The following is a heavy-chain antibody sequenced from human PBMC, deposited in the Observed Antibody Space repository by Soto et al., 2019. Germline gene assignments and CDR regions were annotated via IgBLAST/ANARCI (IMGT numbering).Heavy chain of an antibody. J-gene: IGHJ6*02. Sequence: QVQLVQCGAEVKKPGSSVKVSCKASGGTFSSYAISWVRQAPGQGLEWMGGIIPIFGTANYAQKFQGRVTITADESTSTAYMELSSLRSEDTAVYYCARGGRSGTFYYYYGMDVWGQGTTVTVSS. V-gene: IGHV1-69*12. CDR2: IIPIFGTA. CDR1: GGTFSSYA. D-gene: IGHD3-16*01. CDR3: ARGGRSGTFYYYYGMDV.